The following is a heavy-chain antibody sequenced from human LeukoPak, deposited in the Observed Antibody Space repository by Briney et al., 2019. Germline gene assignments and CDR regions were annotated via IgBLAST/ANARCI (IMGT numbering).Heavy chain of an antibody. CDR1: GFTFSSYA. D-gene: IGHD1-1*01. CDR2: ISGSGGST. J-gene: IGHJ6*03. V-gene: IGHV3-23*01. CDR3: AKAGTFYYYYMDV. Sequence: QPGGSLRLSCAASGFTFSSYAMSWVRQAPGKGLEWVSAISGSGGSTYYADSVKGRFTISRDNSKNTLCLQMNSVRAEYTSVYYCAKAGTFYYYYMDVWGKGTTVTISS.